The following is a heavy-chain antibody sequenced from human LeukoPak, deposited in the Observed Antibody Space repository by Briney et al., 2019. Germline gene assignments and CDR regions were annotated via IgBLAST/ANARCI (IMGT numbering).Heavy chain of an antibody. CDR2: IRYDGGNT. CDR1: GFIFNTCG. V-gene: IGHV3-30*02. J-gene: IGHJ4*02. CDR3: AKGGAPYYYDSSGYYFLDY. D-gene: IGHD3-22*01. Sequence: PGGSLRLSCAASGFIFNTCGMHWVRQAPGKGLEWVAFIRYDGGNTYYADSVKGRFTISRDNSKNTLYLQMNSLRAEDTAVYYCAKGGAPYYYDSSGYYFLDYWGQGTLVTVSS.